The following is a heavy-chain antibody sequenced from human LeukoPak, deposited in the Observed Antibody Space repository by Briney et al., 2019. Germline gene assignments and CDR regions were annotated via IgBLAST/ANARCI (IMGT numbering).Heavy chain of an antibody. J-gene: IGHJ4*02. CDR3: ARDSGYCSSTSCYNLDY. V-gene: IGHV1-69*05. Sequence: SVKVSCKASGYTFTGYYMHWVRQAPGQGLEWMGGIIPIFGTANYAQKFQGRVTITTDESTSTAYMELSSLRSEDTAVYYCARDSGYCSSTSCYNLDYWGQGTLVTVSS. CDR1: GYTFTGYY. CDR2: IIPIFGTA. D-gene: IGHD2-2*02.